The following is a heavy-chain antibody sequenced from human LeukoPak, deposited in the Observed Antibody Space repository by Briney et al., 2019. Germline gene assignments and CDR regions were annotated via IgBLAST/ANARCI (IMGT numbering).Heavy chain of an antibody. CDR3: ARGLYYYDSSGYYSTAYYFDY. V-gene: IGHV4-59*08. CDR1: RGSISSYY. CDR2: IYYSGNT. J-gene: IGHJ4*02. Sequence: PSETLSLTSTVSRGSISSYYWSWIPQPPGKGLEWIGYIYYSGNTNYNPSLKSRVSISIDTSKSQFSLKLSSVTAADTAVYYCARGLYYYDSSGYYSTAYYFDYWGQGTLVTVSS. D-gene: IGHD3-22*01.